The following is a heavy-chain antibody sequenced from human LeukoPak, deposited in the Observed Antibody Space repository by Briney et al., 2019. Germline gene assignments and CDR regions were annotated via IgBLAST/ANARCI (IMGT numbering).Heavy chain of an antibody. J-gene: IGHJ4*02. V-gene: IGHV3-48*03. D-gene: IGHD6-13*01. CDR3: AKDGSSSWYPNYHFDY. Sequence: GGSLRLSCAASGFTFSSYEMNWVRQAPGKGLEWVSYIRSSGSTIYYADSVKGRFTISRDNSKNTLYLQMNSLRAEDTAVYYCAKDGSSSWYPNYHFDYWGQGTLVTVSS. CDR1: GFTFSSYE. CDR2: IRSSGSTI.